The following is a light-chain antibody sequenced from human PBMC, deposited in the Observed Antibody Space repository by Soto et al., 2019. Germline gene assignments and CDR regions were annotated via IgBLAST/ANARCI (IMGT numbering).Light chain of an antibody. CDR3: QQSYSTLPFT. Sequence: DIQMTQSPSSLSASVVDRVTMTCRASQSISSYLNWYQQKPGKAPKLLIYAASSLQSGVPSRFSGSGSGTDFTLTISSLQPEDFATYYCQQSYSTLPFTFGPGTKVDIK. V-gene: IGKV1-39*01. CDR1: QSISSY. CDR2: AAS. J-gene: IGKJ3*01.